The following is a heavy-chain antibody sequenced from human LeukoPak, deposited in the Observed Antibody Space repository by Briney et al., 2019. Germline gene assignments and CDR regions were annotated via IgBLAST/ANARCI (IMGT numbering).Heavy chain of an antibody. CDR2: ISGDGGST. CDR1: GVTVCNSG. D-gene: IGHD3-10*01. Sequence: ADLRLAGEGPGVTVCNSGMPSVRQTKGKGLEWVSLISGDGGSTYYADSVKGRFTISRDNSKNSLYLQMNSLRAEDTALYYCASRSGSYYKGWYYYYGMDVWGQGTTVTVSS. V-gene: IGHV3-43*02. CDR3: ASRSGSYYKGWYYYYGMDV. J-gene: IGHJ6*02.